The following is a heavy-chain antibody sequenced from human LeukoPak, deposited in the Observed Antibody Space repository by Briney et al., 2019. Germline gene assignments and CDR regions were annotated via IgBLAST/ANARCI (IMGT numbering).Heavy chain of an antibody. D-gene: IGHD5-12*01. Sequence: GGSLRLSCAASGFTISNYWMTWVRQAPGKGLEWVAHINQDGSKEYYMDSVKARFTISRDNAKNSLSLQMNSLRAEDTAVYYCVRDGGVSGYDLLDYWGQGTLVTVSS. J-gene: IGHJ4*02. V-gene: IGHV3-7*01. CDR1: GFTISNYW. CDR2: INQDGSKE. CDR3: VRDGGVSGYDLLDY.